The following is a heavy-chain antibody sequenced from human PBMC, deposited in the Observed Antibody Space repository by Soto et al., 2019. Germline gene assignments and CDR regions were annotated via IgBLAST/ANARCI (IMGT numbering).Heavy chain of an antibody. J-gene: IGHJ5*02. V-gene: IGHV4-59*01. CDR2: IYYSGRT. Sequence: QVQLQESGPGLVKPSETLSLTCTVSGGSISSYYWSWIRQPPGKGLEGIGYIYYSGRTNYNPSLKSRVTISVDTSKNQCSLKLSSVTAADTAVYYCDRGYCMSTICYIWDNWFDPWGHGTLVTAYS. D-gene: IGHD2-2*02. CDR1: GGSISSYY. CDR3: DRGYCMSTICYIWDNWFDP.